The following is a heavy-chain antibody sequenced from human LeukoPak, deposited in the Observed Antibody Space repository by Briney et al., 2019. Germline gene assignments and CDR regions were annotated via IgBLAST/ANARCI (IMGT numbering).Heavy chain of an antibody. Sequence: SETLSLTCTVSGGSINKYYWSWIRQSPGKGLEWLGYVHDSAGTIYNPSLKSRVTISVDTSKNQFSLKLSSVTAADTAVYYCARRKGGLLDYWGQGTLVTVSS. CDR3: ARRKGGLLDY. D-gene: IGHD6-25*01. J-gene: IGHJ4*02. V-gene: IGHV4-59*08. CDR2: VHDSAGT. CDR1: GGSINKYY.